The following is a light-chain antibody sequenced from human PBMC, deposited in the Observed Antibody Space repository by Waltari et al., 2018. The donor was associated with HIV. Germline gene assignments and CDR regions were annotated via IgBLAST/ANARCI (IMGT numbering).Light chain of an antibody. CDR3: QQYYFTPPHT. V-gene: IGKV4-1*01. CDR2: WAY. CDR1: QTILYSSNNKNY. J-gene: IGKJ2*01. Sequence: DIVMTQSPDSLAVSLGARATIHCRASQTILYSSNNKNYLAWYQQKPGQPPKLLISWAYTREYGVPDRFSGSGSGTEFTLTISSLQPEDVAVYYCQQYYFTPPHTFGQGTKLEIK.